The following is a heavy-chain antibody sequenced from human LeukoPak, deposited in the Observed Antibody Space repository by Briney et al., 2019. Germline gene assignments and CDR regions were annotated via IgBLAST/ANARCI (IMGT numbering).Heavy chain of an antibody. Sequence: GGSLRLSCAASGFTFDDYGMSWVRQAPGKGLEWVSGINWNGGSAGYADSVKGRFTISRDNAKNSLYLQMNSLRAEDTALYYCARRTLKWLALDYWGQETLVTVSS. V-gene: IGHV3-20*04. CDR1: GFTFDDYG. J-gene: IGHJ4*02. CDR2: INWNGGSA. CDR3: ARRTLKWLALDY. D-gene: IGHD3-22*01.